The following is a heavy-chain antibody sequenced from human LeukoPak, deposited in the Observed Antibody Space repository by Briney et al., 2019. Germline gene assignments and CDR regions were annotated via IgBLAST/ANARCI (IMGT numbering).Heavy chain of an antibody. CDR3: AREAIGDY. V-gene: IGHV3-23*01. J-gene: IGHJ4*02. CDR2: ISGSGGST. D-gene: IGHD2-21*01. CDR1: GFTLRSYV. Sequence: GGSLRLSCVASGFTLRSYVMNWVRQTPGKGLEWVSAISGSGGSTYYADSVKGRFTISRDNSKNTLYLQMNSLRAEDTAVYYCAREAIGDYWGQGTLVTVSS.